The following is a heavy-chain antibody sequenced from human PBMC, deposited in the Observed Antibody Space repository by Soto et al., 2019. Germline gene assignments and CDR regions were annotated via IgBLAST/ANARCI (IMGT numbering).Heavy chain of an antibody. V-gene: IGHV3-43*01. CDR3: AKEKRRFLDY. Sequence: EVQLVVSGGLVVRPGGSLRLSCAGSGFTFDDHTMHWVRQAPGKGLEWVSLITWDAGSAFYADSVRGRFTISRDNSKISLYLQMNSLRTEDSAWYYCAKEKRRFLDYSGRGPPVTASS. D-gene: IGHD2-21*01. CDR1: GFTFDDHT. J-gene: IGHJ4*02. CDR2: ITWDAGSA.